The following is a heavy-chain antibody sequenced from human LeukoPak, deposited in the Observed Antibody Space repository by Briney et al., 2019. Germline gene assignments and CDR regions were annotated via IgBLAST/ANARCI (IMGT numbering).Heavy chain of an antibody. CDR2: IRYDGSKK. Sequence: GGSLRLSCAASGFTFSSYGMNWVRQAPGKGLEWVAFIRYDGSKKYSADSVKGRFTISRDNAKNSLYLQMDSLRAEDTAVYYCARVRPQDGFDIWGQGTMVTVSS. V-gene: IGHV3-30*02. CDR1: GFTFSSYG. J-gene: IGHJ3*02. CDR3: ARVRPQDGFDI.